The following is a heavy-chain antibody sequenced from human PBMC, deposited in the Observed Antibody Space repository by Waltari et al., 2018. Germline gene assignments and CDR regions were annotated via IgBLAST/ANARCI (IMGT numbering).Heavy chain of an antibody. CDR2: ISYPWNLPGNT. J-gene: IGHJ2*01. Sequence: QVQLQDSGPGLLKSSESLSLLCAFSNESLNRYYWPYDRQPPGKGLEWIGYISYPWNLPGNTKYHPSLKNRVSIALDMSNNHFSLKLSSVTAADTAVYYCARQAWLPGYWYFDLWGRGTLVTVSS. D-gene: IGHD2-2*03. V-gene: IGHV4-59*08. CDR1: NESLNRYY. CDR3: ARQAWLPGYWYFDL.